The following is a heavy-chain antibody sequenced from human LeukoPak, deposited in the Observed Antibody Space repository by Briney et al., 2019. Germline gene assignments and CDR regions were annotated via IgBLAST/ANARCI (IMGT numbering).Heavy chain of an antibody. J-gene: IGHJ6*03. D-gene: IGHD2-2*01. CDR3: ARVRGSGFCSGTSCAKDPGYYYYMDV. V-gene: IGHV3-11*01. CDR2: INPSGSTI. Sequence: GGSLRLSCEGSGFTFSGYYMSWIRQAPGKGLEWVSYINPSGSTIYYADSVKGRFTISRDNAKKSLDLQMYSLRAEDTAVYYCARVRGSGFCSGTSCAKDPGYYYYMDVWGKGTTVTV. CDR1: GFTFSGYY.